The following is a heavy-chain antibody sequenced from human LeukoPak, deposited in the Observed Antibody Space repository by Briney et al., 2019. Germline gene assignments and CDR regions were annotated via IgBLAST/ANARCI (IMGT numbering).Heavy chain of an antibody. D-gene: IGHD3-22*01. CDR1: GGSISSSSYY. Sequence: SETLSLTCTVSGGSISSSSYYWGWIRQPPGKGLEWIGSIYYSGSTYYNPSLKSRVTISVDTSKNQFSLKLSSVTAADTAVYYCARQLIYDSSGYLYYFDYWGQGTLVTVSS. CDR2: IYYSGST. CDR3: ARQLIYDSSGYLYYFDY. J-gene: IGHJ4*02. V-gene: IGHV4-39*01.